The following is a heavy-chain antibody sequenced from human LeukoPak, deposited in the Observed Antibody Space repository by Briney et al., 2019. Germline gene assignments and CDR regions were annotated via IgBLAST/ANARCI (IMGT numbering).Heavy chain of an antibody. CDR2: IYYSGST. J-gene: IGHJ6*02. CDR1: GFTFSSYA. V-gene: IGHV4-59*08. CDR3: ARLTKYYYYGMDV. Sequence: GSLRLSCGASGFTFSSYAMSWIRQPPGKGLEWIGYIYYSGSTNYNPSLKSRVTISVDTSKNQFSLKLSSVTAADTAVYYCARLTKYYYYGMDVWGQGTTVTVSS.